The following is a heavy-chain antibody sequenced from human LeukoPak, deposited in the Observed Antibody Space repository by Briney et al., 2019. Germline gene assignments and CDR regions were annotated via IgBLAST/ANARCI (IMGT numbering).Heavy chain of an antibody. CDR2: IYHSGST. J-gene: IGHJ4*02. Sequence: PSETLSLTCTVSGGSISSSSYYWGWIRQPPGKGLEWIGSIYHSGSTYYNPSLKSRVTISVDTSKNQFSLKLSSVTAADTAVYYCARDTYYYGSGSYYPFDYRGQGTLVTVSS. CDR3: ARDTYYYGSGSYYPFDY. V-gene: IGHV4-39*07. D-gene: IGHD3-10*01. CDR1: GGSISSSSYY.